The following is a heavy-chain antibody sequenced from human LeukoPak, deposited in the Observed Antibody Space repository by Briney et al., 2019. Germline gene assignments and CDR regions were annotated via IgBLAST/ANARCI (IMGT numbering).Heavy chain of an antibody. D-gene: IGHD3-16*01. CDR2: IHLDGRTT. V-gene: IGHV3-74*01. CDR1: GFTFSSYW. Sequence: GGSLRLFCAASGFTFSSYWMHWLRQRPGKGLVWVSRIHLDGRTTNYADSVKGRFTISRDNAKNTLSLEMNSLRPEDTAVYYCARGGSPSDYWGQGTLVSVSS. CDR3: ARGGSPSDY. J-gene: IGHJ4*02.